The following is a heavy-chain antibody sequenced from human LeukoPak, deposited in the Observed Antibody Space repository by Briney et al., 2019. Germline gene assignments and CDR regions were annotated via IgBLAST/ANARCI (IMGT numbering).Heavy chain of an antibody. Sequence: KPSETLSLTCTVSGGSISSYYWSWIRQPAGKGLEWIGRIYTSGSTNYNPSLKSRVTMSVDTSKNQFSLKLSSVTAADTAVYYCARVRNYDFWSGPDAFDIWGQGTMVTVSS. V-gene: IGHV4-4*07. CDR2: IYTSGST. J-gene: IGHJ3*02. CDR3: ARVRNYDFWSGPDAFDI. CDR1: GGSISSYY. D-gene: IGHD3-3*01.